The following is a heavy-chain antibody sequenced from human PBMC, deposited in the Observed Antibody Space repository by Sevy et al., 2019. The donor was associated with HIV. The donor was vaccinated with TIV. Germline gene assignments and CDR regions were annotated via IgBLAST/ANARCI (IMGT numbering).Heavy chain of an antibody. CDR2: ISAYNGNT. CDR1: GYTFTSYG. D-gene: IGHD2-15*01. V-gene: IGHV1-18*01. CDR3: ARDCSGGSCYSGHWFDP. Sequence: ASVKVSCKASGYTFTSYGISWVRQAPGQGLEWMGWISAYNGNTNYAQKLQGRVTMTTDTSTSTAYMELRSLRSDDTAVYYCARDCSGGSCYSGHWFDPWGQGTLVTVSS. J-gene: IGHJ5*02.